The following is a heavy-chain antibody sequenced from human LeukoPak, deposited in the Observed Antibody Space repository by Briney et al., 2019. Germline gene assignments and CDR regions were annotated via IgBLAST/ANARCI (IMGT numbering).Heavy chain of an antibody. J-gene: IGHJ4*02. Sequence: SETLSLTCTVSGVSITSSSDYWGWVRQPPGRGLEWIGSILYSGRTYYTSSLKSRLTMSIDTSKNQFSLKLSSVTAADTATYYCARHYYGSSGYRRDYYFDYWGQGTLVTVSS. CDR1: GVSITSSSDY. CDR3: ARHYYGSSGYRRDYYFDY. CDR2: ILYSGRT. V-gene: IGHV4-39*01. D-gene: IGHD3-22*01.